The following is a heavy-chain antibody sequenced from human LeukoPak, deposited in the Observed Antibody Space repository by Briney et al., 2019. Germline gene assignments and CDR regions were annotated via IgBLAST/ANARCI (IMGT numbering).Heavy chain of an antibody. J-gene: IGHJ4*01. D-gene: IGHD5-18*01. CDR3: ARGPRGYSYGYFDY. V-gene: IGHV4-34*01. Sequence: SETLSLTCAVYGGSFSGYYWSWIRQPPGKGLEWIGEINHSGSTNYNPSLKSRVTISVDTSKNQFSLKLSSVTAADTAVYYCARGPRGYSYGYFDYWGQRTLVTVSS. CDR2: INHSGST. CDR1: GGSFSGYY.